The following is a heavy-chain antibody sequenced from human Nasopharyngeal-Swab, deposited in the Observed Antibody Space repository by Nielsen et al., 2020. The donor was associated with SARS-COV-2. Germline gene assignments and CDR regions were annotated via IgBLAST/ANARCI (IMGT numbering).Heavy chain of an antibody. D-gene: IGHD6-13*01. CDR3: ARDGTAAALDY. V-gene: IGHV3-33*08. Sequence: GESLKISCSASGFTFSSHGMDWVRQAPGKGLERVAVIWYDGSNKYYADSVKGRFTISRDNSKNTLYLQMNSLRAEDTAVYYCARDGTAAALDYWGQGTLVTVSS. CDR2: IWYDGSNK. J-gene: IGHJ4*02. CDR1: GFTFSSHG.